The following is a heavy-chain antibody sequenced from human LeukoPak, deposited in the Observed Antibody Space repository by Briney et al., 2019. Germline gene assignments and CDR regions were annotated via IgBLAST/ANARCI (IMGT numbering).Heavy chain of an antibody. CDR3: AKEKTTGTYYVDY. V-gene: IGHV3-7*01. D-gene: IGHD1-7*01. CDR2: IKQDGSDK. J-gene: IGHJ4*02. CDR1: GFTFSSYW. Sequence: GESLRLSCATSGFTFSSYWMSWVRRAPGKGLERVANIKQDGSDKYYVDSVKGRFTISRDNAKNSVYLQMNSLRAEDTAVYYCAKEKTTGTYYVDYWGQGTLVTVSS.